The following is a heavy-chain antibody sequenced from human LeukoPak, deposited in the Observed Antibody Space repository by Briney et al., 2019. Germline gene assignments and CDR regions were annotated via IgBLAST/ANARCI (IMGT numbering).Heavy chain of an antibody. V-gene: IGHV3-30*02. J-gene: IGHJ4*02. CDR3: ANTREYYYDSSGYLIS. CDR2: IRYDGSNK. Sequence: PGGSLRLSCAASGFTFSVYGMHWVRQAPGKGLEWVAFIRYDGSNKYYADSGKGRFIISRDNSKNTLYLQMNSLRAEDTAVYYCANTREYYYDSSGYLISWGQGTLVTVSS. CDR1: GFTFSVYG. D-gene: IGHD3-22*01.